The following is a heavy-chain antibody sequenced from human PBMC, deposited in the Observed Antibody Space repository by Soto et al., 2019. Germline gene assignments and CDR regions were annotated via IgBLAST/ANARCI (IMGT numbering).Heavy chain of an antibody. J-gene: IGHJ6*03. V-gene: IGHV3-48*01. CDR1: GFILSDCA. CDR3: AKAPPVFSSTSCYAPLSNMDV. D-gene: IGHD2-2*01. CDR2: ISSSSSVI. Sequence: GGSLRLSCATSGFILSDCAMNWVRQAPGKGLEWVSYISSSSSVIDYADSVKGRFTISRDNSKNTLYLQMNSLRAEDTAVYYCAKAPPVFSSTSCYAPLSNMDVWGKGTTVTVSS.